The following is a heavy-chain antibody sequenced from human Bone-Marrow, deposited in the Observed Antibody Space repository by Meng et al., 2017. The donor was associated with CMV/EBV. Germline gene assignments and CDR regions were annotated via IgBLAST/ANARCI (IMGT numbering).Heavy chain of an antibody. Sequence: ASVKVSCKASGYTFINYDINWVRQATGRGLEWMGWMNPTSGNTGYAQKFQGRVIMTRNTSISTAYMELSSLRSEDTAVYYCARETGSKDFDYWGRGTLVTVSS. V-gene: IGHV1-8*01. CDR1: GYTFINYD. CDR2: MNPTSGNT. D-gene: IGHD1-1*01. CDR3: ARETGSKDFDY. J-gene: IGHJ4*02.